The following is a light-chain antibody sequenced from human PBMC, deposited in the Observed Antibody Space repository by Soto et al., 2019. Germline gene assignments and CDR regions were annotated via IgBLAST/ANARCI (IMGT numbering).Light chain of an antibody. CDR3: CSYAGRYTYI. CDR1: SSDVGGYNY. J-gene: IGLJ1*01. V-gene: IGLV2-11*01. CDR2: DVS. Sequence: QSVRTQPRSVCGSPGQSFTISCAGTSSDVGGYNYVSWYQQHPGKAPKLMIYDVSKRPSGVPDRFSGSKSGNTASLTISGLQAEDEADYYCCSYAGRYTYIFGTGTKVTVL.